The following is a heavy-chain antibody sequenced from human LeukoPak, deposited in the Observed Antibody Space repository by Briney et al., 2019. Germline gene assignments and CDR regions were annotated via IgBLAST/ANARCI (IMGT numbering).Heavy chain of an antibody. Sequence: GGSLRPSCAPSGVTFSAYAISWVRQAPGKGLEWVSTIGGSGGATYFADSVKGRFNISRDNSKNTVFLQMNSLRAEDTALYFCARSRGYGLLVWVHWGQGTLVTVSS. CDR1: GVTFSAYA. J-gene: IGHJ4*02. CDR3: ARSRGYGLLVWVH. D-gene: IGHD2-15*01. CDR2: IGGSGGAT. V-gene: IGHV3-23*01.